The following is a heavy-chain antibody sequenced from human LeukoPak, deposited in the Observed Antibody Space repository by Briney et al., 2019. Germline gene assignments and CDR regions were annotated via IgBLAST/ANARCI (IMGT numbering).Heavy chain of an antibody. CDR1: GFTFRSYW. CDR2: IKQDGNER. D-gene: IGHD3-10*01. CDR3: TREYYYGSGGYYAGY. J-gene: IGHJ4*02. Sequence: GGSLRLSCAASGFTFRSYWMSWVRKAPGKGLEWVANIKQDGNERYYVDSVKGRFTISRDNAKNSLYLQMNSLRAEDTAVYYCTREYYYGSGGYYAGYWGQGTLVTVSS. V-gene: IGHV3-7*04.